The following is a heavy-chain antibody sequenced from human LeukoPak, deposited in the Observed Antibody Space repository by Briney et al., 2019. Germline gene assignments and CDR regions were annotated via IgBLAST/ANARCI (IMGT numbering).Heavy chain of an antibody. CDR3: AREGSSWYGIDY. CDR2: ISSSGATI. Sequence: GGSLRLSCEASGFSFSDYEMNWVRQAPGQGLEWVSYISSSGATIYYADSVRGRITVSRDNAKNSLYLQMDSLRAEDTAIYYCAREGSSWYGIDYWGHGTLVTVS. CDR1: GFSFSDYE. V-gene: IGHV3-48*03. D-gene: IGHD6-13*01. J-gene: IGHJ4*01.